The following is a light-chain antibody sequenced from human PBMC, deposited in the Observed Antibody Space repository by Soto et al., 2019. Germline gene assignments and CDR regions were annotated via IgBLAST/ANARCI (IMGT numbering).Light chain of an antibody. J-gene: IGLJ2*01. CDR1: SSDVGGYNY. V-gene: IGLV2-8*01. CDR2: EVN. Sequence: QSVLTQPPSASGSPGQSVTISCTGTSSDVGGYNYVSWYQQHPGRAPKLMIYEVNERPSGVPARFSGSKSGNTASLTVSGLQDEDEADYYCSYYAGSTPVVFGGGTKVTVL. CDR3: SYYAGSTPVV.